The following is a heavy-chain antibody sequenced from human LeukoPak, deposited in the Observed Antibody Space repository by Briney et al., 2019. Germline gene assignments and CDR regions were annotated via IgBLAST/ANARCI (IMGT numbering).Heavy chain of an antibody. CDR3: ARGRNYYGSGSYYNGWRMDV. CDR2: INHSGST. Sequence: SETLSLTCAVYGGSFSGCYWSWIRQPPGKGLEWIGEINHSGSTSYNPSLKSRVTISVDTSKKQFSLKLSSVTAADTAVYYCARGRNYYGSGSYYNGWRMDVWGKGTTVTVSS. J-gene: IGHJ6*04. CDR1: GGSFSGCY. V-gene: IGHV4-34*01. D-gene: IGHD3-10*01.